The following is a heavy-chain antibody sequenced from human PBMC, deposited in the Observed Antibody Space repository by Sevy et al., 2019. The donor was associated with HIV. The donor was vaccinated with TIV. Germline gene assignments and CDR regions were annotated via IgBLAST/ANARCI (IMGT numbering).Heavy chain of an antibody. CDR2: LSFGCGKI. CDR1: GFAFYDYS. V-gene: IGHV3-23*01. D-gene: IGHD2-2*01. Sequence: GGSLRLSCAASGFAFYDYSMSWIRQAPGKGLEGFAPLSFGCGKINYADSVKGRFTISRDNSKNSFYLQMDNLSVEDTALYYCAREGGSRPHDYWGQGTRVTVSS. CDR3: AREGGSRPHDY. J-gene: IGHJ4*02.